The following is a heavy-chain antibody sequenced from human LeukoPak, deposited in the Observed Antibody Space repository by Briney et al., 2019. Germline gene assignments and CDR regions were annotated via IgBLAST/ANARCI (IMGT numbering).Heavy chain of an antibody. CDR1: GYTFTGYY. J-gene: IGHJ3*02. V-gene: IGHV1-2*02. Sequence: GASVKVSCKASGYTFTGYYMHWVRQAPGQGLEWMGWINPNSGGTNYAQKFQGRVTMTRDTSISTAYMELSRLRSDDTAVYYCARDEVVVAAPRGLNAFDIWGQGTMVTVSS. CDR3: ARDEVVVAAPRGLNAFDI. D-gene: IGHD2-15*01. CDR2: INPNSGGT.